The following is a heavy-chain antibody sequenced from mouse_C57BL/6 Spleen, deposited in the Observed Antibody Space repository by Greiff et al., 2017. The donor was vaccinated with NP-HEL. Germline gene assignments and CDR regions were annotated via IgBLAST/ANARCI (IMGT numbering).Heavy chain of an antibody. CDR2: IDPEDGDT. CDR1: GFNIKDYY. D-gene: IGHD1-1*01. J-gene: IGHJ4*01. Sequence: VQLQQSGAELVRPGASVKLSCTASGFNIKDYYMHWVKQRPEQGLEWIGRIDPEDGDTEYAPKFQGKATMTADTSSNTAYLQLSSLTSEDTAVYYCTITTGDYYAMDYWGQGTSVTVSS. CDR3: TITTGDYYAMDY. V-gene: IGHV14-1*01.